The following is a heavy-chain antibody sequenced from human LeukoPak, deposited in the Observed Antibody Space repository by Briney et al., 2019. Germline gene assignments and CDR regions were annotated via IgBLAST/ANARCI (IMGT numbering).Heavy chain of an antibody. D-gene: IGHD3-10*01. CDR3: ARGGSGEGY. CDR1: GGSISSGAHY. Sequence: SETLSLTCTVSGGSISSGAHYWSWIRQHPGKGLEWIGYINYSGNTYYNPSLKSRFTISGDTSKNQFSLKLSSVTAADTAVYYCARGGSGEGYWGQGTLVTVSS. CDR2: INYSGNT. V-gene: IGHV4-31*03. J-gene: IGHJ4*02.